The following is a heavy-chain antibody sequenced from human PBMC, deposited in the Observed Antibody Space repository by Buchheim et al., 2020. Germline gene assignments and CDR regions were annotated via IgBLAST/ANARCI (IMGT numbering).Heavy chain of an antibody. CDR2: ISYDGSNK. D-gene: IGHD6-19*01. V-gene: IGHV3-30*04. J-gene: IGHJ6*02. CDR3: ARAQYSSGWAKLYYYYGMDV. Sequence: QVQLVESGGGVVQPGRSLRLSCAAPGFTFSSYAMHWVRQAPGKGLEWVAVISYDGSNKYYADSVKGRFTISRDNSKNTLYLQMNSLRAEDTAVYYCARAQYSSGWAKLYYYYGMDVWGQGTT. CDR1: GFTFSSYA.